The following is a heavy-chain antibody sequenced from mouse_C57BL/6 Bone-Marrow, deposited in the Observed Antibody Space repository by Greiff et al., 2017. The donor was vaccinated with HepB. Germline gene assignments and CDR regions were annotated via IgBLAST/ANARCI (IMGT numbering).Heavy chain of an antibody. CDR1: GFSLTSYG. CDR2: IWRGGST. V-gene: IGHV2-5*01. Sequence: VQLVESGPGLVQPSQSLSITCTVSGFSLTSYGVHWVRQSPGKGLEWLGVIWRGGSTDYNAAFMSRLSITKDNSKSQVFFKMNSLQADDTAIYYCAWSNYVDYYAMDYWGQGTSVTVSS. CDR3: AWSNYVDYYAMDY. J-gene: IGHJ4*01. D-gene: IGHD2-5*01.